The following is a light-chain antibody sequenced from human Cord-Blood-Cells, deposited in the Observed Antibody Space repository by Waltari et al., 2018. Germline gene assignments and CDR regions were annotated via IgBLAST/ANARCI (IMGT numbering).Light chain of an antibody. V-gene: IGKV1-5*03. Sequence: DIQMTQSPSTLSAYVGDRVTITCRASQRISSWLAWYQQKPGKAPKLLIYKASSLESGVPSRFSGSGSGTEFTLTISSLQPDDFATYYCQQYNSYWTFGQGTKVEIK. CDR2: KAS. CDR1: QRISSW. J-gene: IGKJ1*01. CDR3: QQYNSYWT.